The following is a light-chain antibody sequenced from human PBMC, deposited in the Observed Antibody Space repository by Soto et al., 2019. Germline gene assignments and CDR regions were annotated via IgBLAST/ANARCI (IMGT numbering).Light chain of an antibody. CDR1: QDISTY. Sequence: EIVLTQSPVTLSLSPGERATLSCRASQDISTYLAWYQHKPGQAPRLLVYDTSNRATGIPARFSGSGSGTDFTLTISSLEPEDFAVYYCQQRSDWPLTFGGGTKVEIK. CDR3: QQRSDWPLT. V-gene: IGKV3-11*01. CDR2: DTS. J-gene: IGKJ4*01.